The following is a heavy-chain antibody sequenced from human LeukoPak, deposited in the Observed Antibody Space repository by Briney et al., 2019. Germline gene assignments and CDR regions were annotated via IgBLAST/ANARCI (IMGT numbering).Heavy chain of an antibody. V-gene: IGHV4-4*07. CDR1: CGSISSYY. J-gene: IGHJ4*02. Sequence: KPSETLSLTCTVSCGSISSYYWSWIRQPAGKGLEWIGRIYTDGSTYYNPSLKSPVTMSVDTSKNQFSLKLTSVTAADTAVYYCARDAYYYDSSGYYNSDYWGQGTLVTVSS. D-gene: IGHD3-22*01. CDR2: IYTDGST. CDR3: ARDAYYYDSSGYYNSDY.